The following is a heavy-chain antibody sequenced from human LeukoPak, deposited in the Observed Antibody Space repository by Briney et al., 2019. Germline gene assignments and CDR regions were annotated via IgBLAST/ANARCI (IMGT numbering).Heavy chain of an antibody. Sequence: GGSMRLSCAASGFTFSDYYMSWLRQAPGKGLEWVSYISSSGSTIYYADSVKGRFTISRDNAKNSLYLQMNSLRAEDTAVYYCARDTYYYDSSGYHKFDYWGQGTLVTVSS. V-gene: IGHV3-11*01. CDR1: GFTFSDYY. D-gene: IGHD3-22*01. J-gene: IGHJ4*02. CDR2: ISSSGSTI. CDR3: ARDTYYYDSSGYHKFDY.